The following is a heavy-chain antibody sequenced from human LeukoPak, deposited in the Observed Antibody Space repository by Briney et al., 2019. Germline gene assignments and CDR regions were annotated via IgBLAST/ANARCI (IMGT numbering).Heavy chain of an antibody. V-gene: IGHV3-30*18. J-gene: IGHJ4*02. Sequence: GGSLRLSCAASGFTFSSYGMHWVRQAPGKGLEWVAVISHDVNEKYYVDSVKGRFTISRDNSENTLYLQMNSLRAEDTAVYYCAKDGGTSGYYAGFVDYWGQGTMVTVSS. D-gene: IGHD3-22*01. CDR3: AKDGGTSGYYAGFVDY. CDR1: GFTFSSYG. CDR2: ISHDVNEK.